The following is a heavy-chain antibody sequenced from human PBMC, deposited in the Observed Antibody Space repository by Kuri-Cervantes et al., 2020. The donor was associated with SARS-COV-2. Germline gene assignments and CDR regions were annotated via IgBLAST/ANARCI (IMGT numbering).Heavy chain of an antibody. D-gene: IGHD6-13*01. CDR3: ARETPEHTSSWFDY. J-gene: IGHJ4*02. Sequence: GESLKISCAASGFTFTSFVMSWVRQAPGKGLEWLSSVSGSGSPTYYADSVKGRFTVSRDNSKNTLHLQMNSLRPEDTAVYYCARETPEHTSSWFDYWGQGSLVTVSS. CDR2: VSGSGSPT. V-gene: IGHV3-23*01. CDR1: GFTFTSFV.